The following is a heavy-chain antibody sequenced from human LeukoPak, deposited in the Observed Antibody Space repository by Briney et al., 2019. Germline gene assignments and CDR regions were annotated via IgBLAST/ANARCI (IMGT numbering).Heavy chain of an antibody. D-gene: IGHD3-22*01. J-gene: IGHJ4*02. V-gene: IGHV3-9*01. CDR2: ISWNSGSI. Sequence: GGSLRLSCAASGFTLDDYAMHWVRQAPGKGLEWVSGISWNSGSIGYADSVKGRFTISRDNAKNSLYLQMNSLRAEDTALYYRAKHYDSSGYYPIFDYWGQGTLVTVSS. CDR3: AKHYDSSGYYPIFDY. CDR1: GFTLDDYA.